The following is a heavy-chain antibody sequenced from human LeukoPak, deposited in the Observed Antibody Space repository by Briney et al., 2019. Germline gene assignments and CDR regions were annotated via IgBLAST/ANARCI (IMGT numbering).Heavy chain of an antibody. CDR2: INHSGST. CDR1: GGSFSGYY. V-gene: IGHV4-34*01. Sequence: SETLSLTCAVYGGSFSGYYWSWIRQPPGKGPERIGEINHSGSTNYNPSLKSRVTISVDTSKNQFSLKLSSVTAADTAVYYCARRPPSGSTGGYWGQGTLVTVSS. J-gene: IGHJ4*02. CDR3: ARRPPSGSTGGY. D-gene: IGHD1-26*01.